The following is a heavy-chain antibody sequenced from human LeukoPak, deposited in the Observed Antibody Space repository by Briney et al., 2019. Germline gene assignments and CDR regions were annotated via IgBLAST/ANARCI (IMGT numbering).Heavy chain of an antibody. Sequence: GSLSLSCEASGFPFISYAMHWVRQAPGKGLEYVSAISSKGGSTYYANSVKGRFTISRDNSKNTLYLQMGSLRAEDMAVYYCARSFDSSGYWVHYYYYMDVWGKGTTVTVSS. J-gene: IGHJ6*03. D-gene: IGHD3-22*01. CDR3: ARSFDSSGYWVHYYYYMDV. CDR2: ISSKGGST. CDR1: GFPFISYA. V-gene: IGHV3-64*01.